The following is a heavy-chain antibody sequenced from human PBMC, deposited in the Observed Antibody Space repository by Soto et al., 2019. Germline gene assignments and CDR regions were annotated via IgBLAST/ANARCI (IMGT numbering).Heavy chain of an antibody. D-gene: IGHD1-26*01. CDR1: GFSLTTSGEA. Sequence: QITLKESGPTLVKPTQTLTLTCTFSGFSLTTSGEAVGWIRQTPGKALEWLALIYCDDEKHSTPSLRSRLTITKDTSKNQVVLTMTNMDPVDTATFYCAHRKGGTFDYWGQGTLVTVSS. CDR2: IYCDDEK. CDR3: AHRKGGTFDY. V-gene: IGHV2-5*02. J-gene: IGHJ4*02.